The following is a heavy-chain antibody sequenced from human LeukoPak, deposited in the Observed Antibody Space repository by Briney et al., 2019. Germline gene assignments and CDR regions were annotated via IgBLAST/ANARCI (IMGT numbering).Heavy chain of an antibody. CDR3: VRGGQCSGGSCYADYFYYYMDV. CDR2: ISYGGGTK. Sequence: GGSLRLSCAASGFSFSDYYINWIRQAPGKGLEWVSYISYGGGTKHYAAPVKGRFTVSRDNAKNSVILQMNSLRAEDTAVYYCVRGGQCSGGSCYADYFYYYMDVWGKGTTVTVSS. CDR1: GFSFSDYY. D-gene: IGHD2-15*01. V-gene: IGHV3-11*04. J-gene: IGHJ6*03.